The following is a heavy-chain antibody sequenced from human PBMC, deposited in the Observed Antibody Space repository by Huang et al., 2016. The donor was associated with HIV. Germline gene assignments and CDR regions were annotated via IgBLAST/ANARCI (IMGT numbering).Heavy chain of an antibody. V-gene: IGHV4-34*01. J-gene: IGHJ4*02. CDR1: GGSFSGYY. CDR2: SNHSGST. CDR3: ARILMYYNSSGYGFDY. Sequence: QVQLQQWGAGLLKPSETLSLTCAVYGGSFSGYYCSWIRQPPGKGLEWIGESNHSGSTNYNPSLKSRVTISVDTSKNQFSLKLSSVTAADTAVYYCARILMYYNSSGYGFDYWGQGTLVTVSS. D-gene: IGHD3-22*01.